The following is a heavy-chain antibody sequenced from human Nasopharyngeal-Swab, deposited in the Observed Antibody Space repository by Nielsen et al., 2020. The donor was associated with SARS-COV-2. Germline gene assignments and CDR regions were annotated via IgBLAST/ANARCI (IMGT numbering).Heavy chain of an antibody. CDR2: IYSGSST. V-gene: IGHV3-53*01. J-gene: IGHJ4*02. CDR3: ARGGRDDYVWGRYNYYFDY. CDR1: GFTVSSNY. D-gene: IGHD3-16*01. Sequence: GGSLRLSCAASGFTVSSNYMSWVRQAPGKGLEWVSVIYSGSSTYYADSVKGRFTISRDNSKNTLYLQMNSLRAEDTAVYYCARGGRDDYVWGRYNYYFDYWGQGTLVTVSS.